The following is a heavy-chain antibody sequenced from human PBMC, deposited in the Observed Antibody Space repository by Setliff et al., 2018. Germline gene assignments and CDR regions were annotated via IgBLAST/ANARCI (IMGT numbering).Heavy chain of an antibody. D-gene: IGHD1-1*01. V-gene: IGHV3-23*03. CDR2: VIQGGSG. CDR3: AKDRVNDGYWDFDS. CDR1: GFIFRDYT. Sequence: GESLKISCAASGFIFRDYTMVWVRQAPGKGLEWVAGVIQGGSGVYADSVKGRSTISRDNSRNTFFLQMNNLRAEDTATYYCAKDRVNDGYWDFDSWGQGIVGTVS. J-gene: IGHJ4*02.